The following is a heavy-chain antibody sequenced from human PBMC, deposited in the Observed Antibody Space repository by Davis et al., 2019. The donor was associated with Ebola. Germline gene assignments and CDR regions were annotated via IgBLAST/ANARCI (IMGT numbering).Heavy chain of an antibody. CDR3: ALSGDVVTTGPHY. Sequence: GESLKISCAASGFTFRNYAMSWVRQAPGKGLEWVSVISGSGGSIFYADSVKGRFTISRDNSENTLYLQMNSLRAEDTAVYYCALSGDVVTTGPHYWGQGTLVTVSS. J-gene: IGHJ4*02. CDR1: GFTFRNYA. V-gene: IGHV3-23*01. CDR2: ISGSGGSI. D-gene: IGHD5-12*01.